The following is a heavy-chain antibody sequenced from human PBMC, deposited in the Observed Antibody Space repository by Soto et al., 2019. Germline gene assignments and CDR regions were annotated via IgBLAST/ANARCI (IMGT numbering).Heavy chain of an antibody. J-gene: IGHJ4*02. V-gene: IGHV4-30-4*01. D-gene: IGHD6-6*01. CDR2: IYYSGRT. Sequence: PSETLSLTCTVSGGSIRSDDYYWSWIRQPPGKGLEWIGYIYYSGRTDYNPSLKSRVFISIDTSKNQFSLNLNSVSAADTAVYYCARDRSNSPDYFDYWGQGTLVTVSS. CDR1: GGSIRSDDYY. CDR3: ARDRSNSPDYFDY.